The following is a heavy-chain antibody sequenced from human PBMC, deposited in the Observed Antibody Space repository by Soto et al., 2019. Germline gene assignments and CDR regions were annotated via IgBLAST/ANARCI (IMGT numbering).Heavy chain of an antibody. CDR3: ARDRAQFGMDV. J-gene: IGHJ6*02. CDR2: TYHRSKWHN. CDR1: GDSVSSNSAA. Sequence: QVQLQQSGPGLVKPSQTLSLTCAISGDSVSSNSAAWNWIRKSPSRGLEWLGRTYHRSKWHNDSAESVKSRITINPDTSKNQFSLQLNSVPPDDTAVYYCARDRAQFGMDVWGQGTTVTVSS. D-gene: IGHD3-10*01. V-gene: IGHV6-1*01.